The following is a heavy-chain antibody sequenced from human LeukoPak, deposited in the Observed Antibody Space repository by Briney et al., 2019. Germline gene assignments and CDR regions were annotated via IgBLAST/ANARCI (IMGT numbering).Heavy chain of an antibody. D-gene: IGHD3-3*01. CDR3: AKDIPPDFWSVFDY. Sequence: GGSLRLSWAASGFTFSSYAMSGVRQAPGKGLEWVSAISGSGGSTYYADSVKGRFTISRDNSKNTRYLQLNSLRAEDTAVYYCAKDIPPDFWSVFDYWGQGTLVTVSS. CDR2: ISGSGGST. J-gene: IGHJ4*02. V-gene: IGHV3-23*01. CDR1: GFTFSSYA.